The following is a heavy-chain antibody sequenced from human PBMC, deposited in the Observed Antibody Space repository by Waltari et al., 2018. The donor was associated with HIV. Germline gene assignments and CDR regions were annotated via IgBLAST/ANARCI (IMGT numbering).Heavy chain of an antibody. J-gene: IGHJ6*02. CDR1: GYINNFNNYW. V-gene: IGHV5-51*01. D-gene: IGHD3-10*01. CDR3: ARSSDIIIPTVKRRPVFGLDV. CDR2: IYPGDYDA. Sequence: EVQLVQSEAGVKKPGESVKISCKASGYINNFNNYWLAWVRQLPGKGLEGMGVIYPGDYDARYSPSFQGQVTISVDKSTTTAFLQWGTLKASDTATYYCARSSDIIIPTVKRRPVFGLDVWGQGTTVIVSS.